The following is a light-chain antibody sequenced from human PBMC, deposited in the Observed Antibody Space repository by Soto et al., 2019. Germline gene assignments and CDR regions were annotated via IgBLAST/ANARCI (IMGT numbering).Light chain of an antibody. Sequence: QSALTQPPSASGSPGQSVTISCTGTSSDVGGSNYVSWYQHHPGKAPKLMIYEVSKRPSGVPDRFSGCKSGNTASLTVSGLQAEDEADYYCSSDAGSNNCVFGGGTKLTVL. J-gene: IGLJ3*02. V-gene: IGLV2-8*01. CDR3: SSDAGSNNCV. CDR2: EVS. CDR1: SSDVGGSNY.